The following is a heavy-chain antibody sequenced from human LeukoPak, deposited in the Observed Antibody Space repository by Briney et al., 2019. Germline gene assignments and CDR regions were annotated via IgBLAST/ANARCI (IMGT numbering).Heavy chain of an antibody. CDR2: IYYSGNT. CDR1: GGSVSSGGYY. V-gene: IGHV4-61*08. J-gene: IGHJ3*02. D-gene: IGHD4-11*01. Sequence: PSETLSLTCTVSGGSVSSGGYYWSWIRQPPGKGLECIGYIYYSGNTNYNPSLKSRVTISVDTSKNQLSLKLSSVTAADTAVYYCARGRDFLKGYNNYVGDAFDIWGQGTMVTVSS. CDR3: ARGRDFLKGYNNYVGDAFDI.